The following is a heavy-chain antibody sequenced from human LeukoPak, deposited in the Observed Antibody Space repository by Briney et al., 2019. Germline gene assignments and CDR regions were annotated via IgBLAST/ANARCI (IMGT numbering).Heavy chain of an antibody. V-gene: IGHV1-69*05. CDR3: AREGGYCSSTSCTFDP. D-gene: IGHD2-2*01. CDR2: IIRIFHTA. CDR1: GGTFLSYA. Sequence: SVKVPCKASGGTFLSYAIRWVRQAPRQGLAWMGGIIRIFHTASYAQKFQGRVAITTDKSTSAAYMELSSLRSDDTAGYGCAREGGYCSSTSCTFDPWGQGTLVTVCS. J-gene: IGHJ5*02.